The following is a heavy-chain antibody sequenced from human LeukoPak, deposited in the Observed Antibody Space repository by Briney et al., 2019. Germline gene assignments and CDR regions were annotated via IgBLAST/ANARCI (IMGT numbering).Heavy chain of an antibody. CDR2: IVPDGSEK. CDR3: AKEGRSLQTY. J-gene: IGHJ4*02. CDR1: GFTFSDFW. D-gene: IGHD5-24*01. Sequence: GGSLRLSCAASGFTFSDFWINWVRRAPGKGLEWVASIVPDGSEKYYVDSVKGRFTISRDNAKNSLYLQMNSLRVEDTAVYYCAKEGRSLQTYWGQGTLVTVSS. V-gene: IGHV3-7*03.